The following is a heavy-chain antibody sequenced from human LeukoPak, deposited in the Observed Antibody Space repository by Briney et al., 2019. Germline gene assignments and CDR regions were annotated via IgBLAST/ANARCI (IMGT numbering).Heavy chain of an antibody. Sequence: PGGSLILSCAASGFTSGIYAMSWVRQAPGKGLEWVSYISSSSSTIYYADSVKGRSTISRDNAKNSLYLQMNSLRAEDTAVYYCARDPVVTPPLVFTRRMNWFDPWGQGTLVTVSS. V-gene: IGHV3-48*01. CDR2: ISSSSSTI. CDR3: ARDPVVTPPLVFTRRMNWFDP. J-gene: IGHJ5*02. D-gene: IGHD3-22*01. CDR1: GFTSGIYA.